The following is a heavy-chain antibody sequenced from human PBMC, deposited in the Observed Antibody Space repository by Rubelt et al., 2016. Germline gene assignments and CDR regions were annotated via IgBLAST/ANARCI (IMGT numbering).Heavy chain of an antibody. CDR1: GGSISSSAYY. D-gene: IGHD2-2*01. CDR2: IYYSGST. CDR3: ARERPPAGLEFDY. J-gene: IGHJ4*02. Sequence: QLQLQESGPGLVKPSETLSLTCTVSGGSISSSAYYWGWIRQPPGKGLEWIGTIYYSGSTYYNPSLNSRVTISMDTSRNQFSLKLTQVTSSDTAVYYWARERPPAGLEFDYWCQGTRVTVAS. V-gene: IGHV4-39*07.